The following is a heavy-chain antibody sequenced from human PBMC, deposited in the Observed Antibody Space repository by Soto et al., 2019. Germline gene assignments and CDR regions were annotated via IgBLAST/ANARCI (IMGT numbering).Heavy chain of an antibody. CDR3: ARDSHYNDFGGGVMDSYSYNMDV. J-gene: IGHJ6*02. CDR1: GYSFSSYG. Sequence: QVRLVQSGGEVKRPGASMKVSCQASGYSFSSYGVSWVRQAPGQGLQWLGWVSADSGKTKYAQILQGRLTLTTDTSTNTADMELRSLTSDDTDMYYCARDSHYNDFGGGVMDSYSYNMDVWGQGTTVIVSS. D-gene: IGHD3-3*01. CDR2: VSADSGKT. V-gene: IGHV1-18*01.